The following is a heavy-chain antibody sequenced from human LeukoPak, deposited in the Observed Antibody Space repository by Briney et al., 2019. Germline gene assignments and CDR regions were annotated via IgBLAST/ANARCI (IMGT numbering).Heavy chain of an antibody. CDR1: GFPDSRSY. D-gene: IGHD2-21*02. J-gene: IGHJ4*02. CDR3: TRGGGAFCGGDCYRNFDY. CDR2: IYAGGST. V-gene: IGHV3-66*02. Sequence: PGGSLRLSCAASGFPDSRSYMRWVRHAPGKGLEGVSVIYAGGSTYYAGSVKGRFTISRDNSQNALYLQMNGLRDEDTAVYYCTRGGGAFCGGDCYRNFDYWGQGILVTVSS.